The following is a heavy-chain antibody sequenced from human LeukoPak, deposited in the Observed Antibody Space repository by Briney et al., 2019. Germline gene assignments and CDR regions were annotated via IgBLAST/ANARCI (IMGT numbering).Heavy chain of an antibody. V-gene: IGHV4-59*01. CDR3: ASIAADYGDYDESLWGPFDY. Sequence: PSETLSLTCTVSGGSISSYYWSWIRQPPGKGLEWIGYIYYSGSTNYNPSLKSRVTISVDTSKNQFSLKLSSVTAADTAVYYCASIAADYGDYDESLWGPFDYWGQGTLVTVSS. J-gene: IGHJ4*02. CDR2: IYYSGST. CDR1: GGSISSYY. D-gene: IGHD4-17*01.